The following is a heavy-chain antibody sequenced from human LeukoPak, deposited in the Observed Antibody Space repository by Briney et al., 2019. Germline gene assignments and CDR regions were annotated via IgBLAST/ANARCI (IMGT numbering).Heavy chain of an antibody. Sequence: GGSLRLSCAASGFTFSTYWMHWVRQAPGKGLVWVSRIKNDGSYTNYADSVKGRFTISRDNAKNTLDLQMNSLRAEDTAVYYCARAGDYYDSSGYYAIDYWGQGTLVTVSS. CDR2: IKNDGSYT. CDR1: GFTFSTYW. J-gene: IGHJ4*02. CDR3: ARAGDYYDSSGYYAIDY. V-gene: IGHV3-74*01. D-gene: IGHD3-22*01.